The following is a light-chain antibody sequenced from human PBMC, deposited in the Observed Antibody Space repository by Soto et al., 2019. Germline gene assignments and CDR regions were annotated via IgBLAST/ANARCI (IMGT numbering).Light chain of an antibody. CDR2: EGS. CDR1: SXDVGSYKF. CDR3: CSYAGGSNV. J-gene: IGLJ1*01. V-gene: IGLV2-23*03. Sequence: QSVLTQPASVSESPGQSVTISCTGTSXDVGSYKFVSWYQQHPGTAPKLMIYEGSKRPSGVSDRFSGSKSGNTASLTISGLQADDEADYFCCSYAGGSNVFGTGTKVTVL.